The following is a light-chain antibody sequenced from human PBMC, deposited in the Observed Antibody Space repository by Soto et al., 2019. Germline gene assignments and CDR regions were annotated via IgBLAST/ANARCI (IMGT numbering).Light chain of an antibody. J-gene: IGKJ5*01. V-gene: IGKV3-20*01. CDR3: QQYGSSPPIT. CDR2: GAS. CDR1: QSVSSSY. Sequence: EIVLTQSPGTLSLSPGERATLSCRASQSVSSSYLAWYQQKPGQAPRLPISGASSRATGIPDRFSGSGSGPDFTLTISSLEPEGFAGYFCQQYGSSPPITFGQGTRLEIK.